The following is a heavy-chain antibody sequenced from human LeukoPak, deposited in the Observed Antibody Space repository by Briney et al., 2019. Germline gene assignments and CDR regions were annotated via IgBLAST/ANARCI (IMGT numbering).Heavy chain of an antibody. CDR1: GFTFSSYG. J-gene: IGHJ4*02. CDR3: AKTYSYYGSGSYLDY. CDR2: ISGSGGST. Sequence: GGSLRLSCAASGFTFSSYGMSWVRQAPGKGLEWVSAISGSGGSTYYADSVKGRFTISRDNSKNTLYLQMNSLRAEDTAVYYCAKTYSYYGSGSYLDYWGQGTLVTVSS. D-gene: IGHD3-10*01. V-gene: IGHV3-23*01.